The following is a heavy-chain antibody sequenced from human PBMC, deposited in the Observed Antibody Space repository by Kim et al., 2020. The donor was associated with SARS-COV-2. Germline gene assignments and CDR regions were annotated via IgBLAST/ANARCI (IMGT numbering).Heavy chain of an antibody. Sequence: YSQKFQGRSTIPRDTSASTAYMELSSLRSEDTAVYYCARKSGDYYYGMDVWGQGTTVTVSS. J-gene: IGHJ6*02. D-gene: IGHD2-8*02. V-gene: IGHV1-3*01. CDR3: ARKSGDYYYGMDV.